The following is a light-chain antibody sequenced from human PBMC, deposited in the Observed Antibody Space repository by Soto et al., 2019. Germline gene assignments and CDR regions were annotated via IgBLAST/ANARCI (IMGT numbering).Light chain of an antibody. V-gene: IGLV2-11*01. J-gene: IGLJ1*01. Sequence: QSALTQPRSVSGSPGQSVTISCTGTSSDVGGYNYVSWYQQHPGKAPKFMIYDVSKRPSGVPDRFSGSKSGNTASLTISGLQAEDEADYYCCSYAVTYYVFGTGTKLTGL. CDR2: DVS. CDR3: CSYAVTYYV. CDR1: SSDVGGYNY.